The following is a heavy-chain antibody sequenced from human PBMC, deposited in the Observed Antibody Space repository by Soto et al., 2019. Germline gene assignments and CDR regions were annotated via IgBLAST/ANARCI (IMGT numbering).Heavy chain of an antibody. CDR2: IYTSGST. Sequence: SETLSLTCTVSGASLNNYYWSWARQPAGKGLEWVGRIYTSGSTNYNPSLESRVTMSVDTSKNQFSLKLSSVTAADTDVHYCARGSLAPDYWGQGTRVTVSS. J-gene: IGHJ4*02. D-gene: IGHD1-26*01. CDR1: GASLNNYY. V-gene: IGHV4-4*07. CDR3: ARGSLAPDY.